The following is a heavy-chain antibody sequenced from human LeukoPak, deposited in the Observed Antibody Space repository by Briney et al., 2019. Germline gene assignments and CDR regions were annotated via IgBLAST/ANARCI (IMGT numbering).Heavy chain of an antibody. CDR3: ARTPRDGYNSLEY. J-gene: IGHJ4*02. D-gene: IGHD5-24*01. Sequence: GRSLRLSCAASGFTFSSYAMHWVRQAPGKGLEWVAVISYDGSNKYYADSVKGRFTISRDNSKNTLYLQMNSLRGEDTAVYFCARTPRDGYNSLEYWGQGTLVTVSS. CDR2: ISYDGSNK. V-gene: IGHV3-30*04. CDR1: GFTFSSYA.